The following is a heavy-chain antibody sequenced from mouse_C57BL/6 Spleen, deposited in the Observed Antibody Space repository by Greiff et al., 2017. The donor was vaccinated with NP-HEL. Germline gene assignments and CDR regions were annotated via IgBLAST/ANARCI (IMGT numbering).Heavy chain of an antibody. CDR3: ASYDGYYYAMDY. D-gene: IGHD2-3*01. CDR2: ISDGGSYT. V-gene: IGHV5-4*03. J-gene: IGHJ4*01. CDR1: GFTFSSYA. Sequence: DVMLVESGGGLVKPGGSLKLSCAASGFTFSSYAMSWVRQTPEKRLEWVATISDGGSYTYYPDNVKGRFTFSRDKAKNNLYLQMSHLKSEDTAMYDSASYDGYYYAMDYWGQGTSVTVSS.